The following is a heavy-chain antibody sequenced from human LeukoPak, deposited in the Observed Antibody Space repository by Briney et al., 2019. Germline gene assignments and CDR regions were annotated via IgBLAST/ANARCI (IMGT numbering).Heavy chain of an antibody. CDR2: ISGSGGST. J-gene: IGHJ4*02. CDR1: GFTLSSYA. Sequence: PGGSLRLSCAASGFTLSSYAMSWVRQAPGKGLEWVSAISGSGGSTYYADSVKGRFTISRDSSKNTLYLQMNSLRAEDTAVYYCAKAGVIAIPFDYWGQGTLVTVSS. D-gene: IGHD2-21*01. V-gene: IGHV3-23*01. CDR3: AKAGVIAIPFDY.